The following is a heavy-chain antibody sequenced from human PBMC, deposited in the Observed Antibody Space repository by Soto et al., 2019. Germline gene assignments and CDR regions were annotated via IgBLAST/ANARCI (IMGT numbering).Heavy chain of an antibody. J-gene: IGHJ5*02. Sequence: SETLSLTCTVSGGSISGSYWNWMRQPAGKGLEWIGRVYSSGTTTYNPSLKSRVTMSVDTSKNQFSLKLTSVTAADTAVYFCEKDDSGGYNWFDTWGQGTLVTVSS. V-gene: IGHV4-4*07. D-gene: IGHD4-17*01. CDR3: EKDDSGGYNWFDT. CDR1: GGSISGSY. CDR2: VYSSGTT.